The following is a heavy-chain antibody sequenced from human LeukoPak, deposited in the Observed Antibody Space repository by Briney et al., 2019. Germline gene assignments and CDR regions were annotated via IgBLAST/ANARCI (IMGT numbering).Heavy chain of an antibody. V-gene: IGHV5-51*01. CDR2: IFPGDSDT. CDR3: SRRGYSYGYDE. Sequence: GESLKISCKGSGYSFTSYWIGWVRQMPGKGLEWMGIIFPGDSDTRYSPSFQGQVTISADKSISTAYLQWRSLKASDTAMYYCSRRGYSYGYDEWGQGTLVTVSS. CDR1: GYSFTSYW. D-gene: IGHD5-18*01. J-gene: IGHJ4*02.